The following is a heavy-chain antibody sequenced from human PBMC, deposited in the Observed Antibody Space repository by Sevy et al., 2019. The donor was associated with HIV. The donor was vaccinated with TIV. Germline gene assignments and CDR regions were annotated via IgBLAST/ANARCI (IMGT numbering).Heavy chain of an antibody. CDR2: INSDGSST. J-gene: IGHJ3*02. CDR1: GFTFSSYW. D-gene: IGHD3-22*01. V-gene: IGHV3-74*01. Sequence: GGSLRLSCAASGFTFSSYWMHWVRQAPGKGLVWVSRINSDGSSTSYADSVKGRFNISRDNAKNTLYLTMHSLRADDTAEYYCARAQYYYDSSGYYPGGAFDIWGQGTMVTVSS. CDR3: ARAQYYYDSSGYYPGGAFDI.